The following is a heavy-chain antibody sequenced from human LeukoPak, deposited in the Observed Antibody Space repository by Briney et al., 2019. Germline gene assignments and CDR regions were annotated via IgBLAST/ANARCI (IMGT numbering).Heavy chain of an antibody. CDR2: IYPGDSDT. J-gene: IGHJ4*02. D-gene: IGHD2-2*01. Sequence: GESLKISCKCSGYIFTSYWIGWVRPLPGKGLEWMGIIYPGDSDTRYSPSFQGQVTISADKSISTAYLQWSSLKASDTAMYYCARRWTAEFDYWGQGTLVTVSS. V-gene: IGHV5-51*01. CDR3: ARRWTAEFDY. CDR1: GYIFTSYW.